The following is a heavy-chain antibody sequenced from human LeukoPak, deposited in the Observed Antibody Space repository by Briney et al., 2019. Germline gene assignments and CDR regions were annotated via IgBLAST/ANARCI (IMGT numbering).Heavy chain of an antibody. Sequence: GASVKVSCKASGYTFNNYGISWVRQAPGQGLEWMGWISAYNGNTNYAQKLQGRVTMTTDTSTSTAYMELRSLRSDDTAVYYCARGRRNLVGETNAGDLFDYWGQGTLVTVSS. J-gene: IGHJ4*02. V-gene: IGHV1-18*01. D-gene: IGHD1-26*01. CDR2: ISAYNGNT. CDR1: GYTFNNYG. CDR3: ARGRRNLVGETNAGDLFDY.